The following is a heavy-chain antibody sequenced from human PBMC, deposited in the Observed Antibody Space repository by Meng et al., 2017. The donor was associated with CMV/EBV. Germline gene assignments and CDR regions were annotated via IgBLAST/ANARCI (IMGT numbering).Heavy chain of an antibody. CDR2: IKSKTDGGTT. D-gene: IGHD4-17*01. V-gene: IGHV3-15*01. CDR1: GFTFSNAW. J-gene: IGHJ6*02. CDR3: TTGRATVTGYYYYGMDV. Sequence: GESLKISCAASGFTFSNAWMSWVRQAPGKGLEWVGRIKSKTDGGTTDYAAPVKGRFTISRDDSKNTLYLQMNSLKTEDTAVYYCTTGRATVTGYYYYGMDVWGQGTTVTV.